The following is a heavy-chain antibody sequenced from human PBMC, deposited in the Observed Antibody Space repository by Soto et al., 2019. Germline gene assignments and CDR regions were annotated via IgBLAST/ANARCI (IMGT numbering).Heavy chain of an antibody. CDR2: ISWDGGST. Sequence: GGSLRLSCAASGYTFDDYAMHWVRQAPGKGLEWVSLISWDGGSTYYADSVKGRFTISRDNSKNSLYLQMNSLRAEDTALYYCAKEPRDANYDSSGFTYYGMDVWGQGTTVTVSS. CDR3: AKEPRDANYDSSGFTYYGMDV. V-gene: IGHV3-43D*04. J-gene: IGHJ6*02. CDR1: GYTFDDYA. D-gene: IGHD3-22*01.